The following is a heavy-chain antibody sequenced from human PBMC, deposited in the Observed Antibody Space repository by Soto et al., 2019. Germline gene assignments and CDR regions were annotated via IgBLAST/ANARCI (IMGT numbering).Heavy chain of an antibody. Sequence: SVKVSCKASGGTFSSYAISWVRQAPGQGLEWMGGIIPISGTANYAQKFQGRVTITADESTSTAYMELSSLRSEDTAVYYCARSQGSSTCLEIYYYYYYGMDVWGQGTTVIVSS. D-gene: IGHD2-2*01. V-gene: IGHV1-69*13. CDR3: ARSQGSSTCLEIYYYYYYGMDV. CDR2: IIPISGTA. J-gene: IGHJ6*02. CDR1: GGTFSSYA.